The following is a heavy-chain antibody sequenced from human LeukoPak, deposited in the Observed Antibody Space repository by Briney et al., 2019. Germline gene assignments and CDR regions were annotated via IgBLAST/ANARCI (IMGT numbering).Heavy chain of an antibody. Sequence: GGSLRLSCAGFGFIFSNYTMNWVRQAPGKGPEWVSSISSKSSYIFYADSVKGRFTISRDNAKNSVYLQINSLRVEDTAVYYCARDWNGDYISWGQGTLVTVAS. CDR3: ARDWNGDYIS. V-gene: IGHV3-21*01. J-gene: IGHJ5*02. CDR2: ISSKSSYI. CDR1: GFIFSNYT. D-gene: IGHD4-17*01.